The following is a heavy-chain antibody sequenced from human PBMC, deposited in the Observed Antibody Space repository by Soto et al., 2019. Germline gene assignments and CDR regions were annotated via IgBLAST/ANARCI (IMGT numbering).Heavy chain of an antibody. D-gene: IGHD4-4*01. Sequence: WETLSLTCTVSGGSISSSSYYWGRIRPPPGKGLEWVGTIYYSGSTYYNPSLKSRVTISVDTSKNQFSLKLSPVTAADTAVYFCSTRVKVITTIPGMDVWGQGTMVTVSS. CDR3: STRVKVITTIPGMDV. CDR1: GGSISSSSYY. J-gene: IGHJ6*02. V-gene: IGHV4-39*01. CDR2: IYYSGST.